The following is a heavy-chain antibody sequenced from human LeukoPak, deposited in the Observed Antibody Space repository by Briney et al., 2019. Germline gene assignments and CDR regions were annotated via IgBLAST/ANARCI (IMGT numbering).Heavy chain of an antibody. D-gene: IGHD4-11*01. J-gene: IGHJ4*02. CDR2: INWNSGSI. Sequence: PGGSLRLSCAASGFTFSSYSMNWVRQAPGKGLEWVSGINWNSGSIGYADSVKGRFTISRDNAKNSLYLQMNSLRAEDTAVYYCARAHSNYYWGQGTLVTVSS. CDR3: ARAHSNYY. CDR1: GFTFSSYS. V-gene: IGHV3-20*04.